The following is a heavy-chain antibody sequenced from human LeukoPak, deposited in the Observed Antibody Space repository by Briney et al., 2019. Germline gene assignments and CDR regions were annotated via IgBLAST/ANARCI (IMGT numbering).Heavy chain of an antibody. D-gene: IGHD4-17*01. J-gene: IGHJ6*03. CDR1: GGYIGSYY. Sequence: PPETLSLTCTVSGGYIGSYYWSWIRQLAGKGREWVGRIYTSENTAYNPSPKSRVTMSVDMSTSQFSLTLTSVTAADTAVYYCAREGDYGDYSKSFYYMDVWGKGTTVTVS. CDR2: IYTSENT. V-gene: IGHV4-4*07. CDR3: AREGDYGDYSKSFYYMDV.